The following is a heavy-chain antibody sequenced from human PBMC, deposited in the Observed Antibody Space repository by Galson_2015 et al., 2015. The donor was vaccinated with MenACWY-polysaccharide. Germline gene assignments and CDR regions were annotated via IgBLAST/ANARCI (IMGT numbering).Heavy chain of an antibody. CDR1: GYTFVSYG. J-gene: IGHJ6*02. D-gene: IGHD3-22*01. CDR2: ISPYNGKT. CDR3: ARWIRGTDGRYYDKSGYCGDV. Sequence: SVKVSCKASGYTFVSYGISWVRQAPGQGPEWMGWISPYNGKTNYAQSVQGRVTMTTDIFKSTVYMELRSLRFADTAVYYCARWIRGTDGRYYDKSGYCGDVWGQGTTVTVSS. V-gene: IGHV1-18*01.